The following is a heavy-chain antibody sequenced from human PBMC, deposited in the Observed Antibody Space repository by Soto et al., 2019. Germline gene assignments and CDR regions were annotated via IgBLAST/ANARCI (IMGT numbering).Heavy chain of an antibody. CDR1: GGSFSGYY. CDR2: INHSGST. D-gene: IGHD3-22*01. V-gene: IGHV4-34*01. Sequence: SETLSLTCTVYGGSFSGYYWNWIRQPPGKGLEWIGEINHSGSTNYNPSHKSRVTISVDTSKNQFSLKMSSVTAADTAVYYCARRLYYDSSGFEGGGMDVWGQGTTVTVSS. J-gene: IGHJ6*02. CDR3: ARRLYYDSSGFEGGGMDV.